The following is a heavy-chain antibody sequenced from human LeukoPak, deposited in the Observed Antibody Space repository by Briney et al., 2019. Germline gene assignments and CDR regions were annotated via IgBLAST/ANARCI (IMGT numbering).Heavy chain of an antibody. D-gene: IGHD3-22*01. Sequence: GGSLRLSCAAYGFAFSSYWMSWVRQAPGKGLEWVANIKQDGSEKYYVDSVKGRFTISRDNAKNSLYLQMNSLRAEDTAVYYCAKDQANYYDSSGYSGAFDYWGQGTLVTVSS. CDR2: IKQDGSEK. V-gene: IGHV3-7*01. CDR1: GFAFSSYW. J-gene: IGHJ4*02. CDR3: AKDQANYYDSSGYSGAFDY.